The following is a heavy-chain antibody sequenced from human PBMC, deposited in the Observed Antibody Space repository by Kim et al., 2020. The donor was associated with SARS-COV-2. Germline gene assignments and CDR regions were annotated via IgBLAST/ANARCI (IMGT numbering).Heavy chain of an antibody. V-gene: IGHV3-23*01. CDR1: GFTFNDYA. Sequence: GGSLRLSCAASGFTFNDYAMSWVRQAPGKGLEWVSSISSNVYNKYYGDSVKSRFTISRDNSKNAVYLQMNSLSGEDTALYYCVKGIAHHWGQGTLVTVSS. CDR3: VKGIAHH. J-gene: IGHJ1*01. CDR2: ISSNVYNK. D-gene: IGHD2-15*01.